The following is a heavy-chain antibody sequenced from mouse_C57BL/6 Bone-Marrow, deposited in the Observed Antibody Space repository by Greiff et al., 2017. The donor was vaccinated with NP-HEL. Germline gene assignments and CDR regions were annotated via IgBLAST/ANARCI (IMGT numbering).Heavy chain of an antibody. J-gene: IGHJ3*01. CDR3: ARLGFAY. CDR2: INPSSGYT. Sequence: VKVVESGAELAKPGASVKLSCKASGYTFTSYWMHWVNQRPGQGLEWIGSINPSSGYTTYTQKFKDKATLTADKSSSTAYMQLSSLTYEDSAVYYCARLGFAYWGQGTLVTVSA. V-gene: IGHV1-7*01. CDR1: GYTFTSYW.